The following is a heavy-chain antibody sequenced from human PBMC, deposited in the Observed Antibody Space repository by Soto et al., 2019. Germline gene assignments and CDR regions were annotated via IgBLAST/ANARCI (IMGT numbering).Heavy chain of an antibody. CDR2: IYHTGNA. V-gene: IGHV4-4*02. Sequence: QVQLQESGPGLVKPSGTLSLICAVSGGSISSSNRWSWLRRPPGKGLEWIGEIYHTGNANYNPSLRGRVTISVDKSNNHFSLQLRFATAADTAVYFCARVMGVASGGPLDYWGRGALVSVSS. CDR3: ARVMGVASGGPLDY. CDR1: GGSISSSNR. J-gene: IGHJ4*02. D-gene: IGHD6-13*01.